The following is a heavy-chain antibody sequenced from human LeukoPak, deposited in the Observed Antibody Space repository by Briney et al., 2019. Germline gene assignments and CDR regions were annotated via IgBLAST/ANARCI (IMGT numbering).Heavy chain of an antibody. CDR2: INPNTGNP. CDR3: ARASQPLGGLSFPDY. J-gene: IGHJ4*02. CDR1: GYSFTTYA. D-gene: IGHD3-16*02. Sequence: GASVKVSCKASGYSFTTYALNWVRQAPGQGLEWMGWINPNTGNPTYAQGFTGRFVFSLDTSVNTAYLQISSLKAGDTAVYYCARASQPLGGLSFPDYWGQGTLVTVSS. V-gene: IGHV7-4-1*02.